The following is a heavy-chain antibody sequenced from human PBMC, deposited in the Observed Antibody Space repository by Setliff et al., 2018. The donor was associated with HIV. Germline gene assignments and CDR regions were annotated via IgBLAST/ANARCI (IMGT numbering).Heavy chain of an antibody. Sequence: GASVKVSCKASGYTFTSYYIHWVRQAPGQRLEWMGWINAGNGDTKYSQKFQGRVTFTWDTSASTAYMELSSLRSEDTALYYCARDSGDDYSDYYYYGMDVWGQGTTVTVSS. J-gene: IGHJ6*02. V-gene: IGHV1-3*01. CDR3: ARDSGDDYSDYYYYGMDV. CDR1: GYTFTSYY. D-gene: IGHD4-4*01. CDR2: INAGNGDT.